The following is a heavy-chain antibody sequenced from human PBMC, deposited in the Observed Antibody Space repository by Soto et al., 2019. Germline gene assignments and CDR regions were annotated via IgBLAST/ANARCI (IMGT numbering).Heavy chain of an antibody. CDR2: IIPIFGTA. CDR1: GGTFSSYA. J-gene: IGHJ6*02. V-gene: IGHV1-69*13. D-gene: IGHD2-2*01. CDR3: ARQSDPYCSSTSCYGPTYYYYYGMDV. Sequence: SVKVSCKASGGTFSSYAISWVRQAPGQGLEWMGGIIPIFGTANYAQKFQGRVTITADESTSTAYMELSSLRSEDTAVYCCARQSDPYCSSTSCYGPTYYYYYGMDVWGQGTTVTVSS.